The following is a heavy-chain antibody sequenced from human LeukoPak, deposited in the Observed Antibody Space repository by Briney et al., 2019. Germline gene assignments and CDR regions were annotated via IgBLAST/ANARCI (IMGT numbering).Heavy chain of an antibody. CDR3: AKDAGRGIVLRFLCWFDP. J-gene: IGHJ5*02. CDR2: ISGSGGST. CDR1: GFTFSSYA. D-gene: IGHD3-3*01. V-gene: IGHV3-23*01. Sequence: PGGSLRLSCAASGFTFSSYAMSWVRQAPGKGLEWVSAISGSGGSTYYADSVKGRFTISRDNSKNTLYLQMNGLRAEDTAVYYCAKDAGRGIVLRFLCWFDPWGQGTLVTVSP.